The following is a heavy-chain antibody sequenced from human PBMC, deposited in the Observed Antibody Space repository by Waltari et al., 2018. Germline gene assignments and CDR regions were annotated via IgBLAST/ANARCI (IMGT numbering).Heavy chain of an antibody. V-gene: IGHV1-2*02. CDR1: GYTFTGYY. J-gene: IGHJ4*02. D-gene: IGHD1-26*01. CDR3: ASPTGVGATYGDFDY. CDR2: INPKTNSA. Sequence: QVQLVQSGAEVKKPGASVKVSCKASGYTFTGYYIHWVRQAPGQGLDWMGWINPKTNSAYYAQKFQGRVSITSDTSITTAYMELSRLRSDDTAVYYCASPTGVGATYGDFDYWGQGTLVTVSS.